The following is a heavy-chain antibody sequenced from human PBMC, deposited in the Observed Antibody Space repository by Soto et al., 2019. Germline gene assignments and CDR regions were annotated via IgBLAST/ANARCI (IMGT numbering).Heavy chain of an antibody. CDR2: ISYEGSNK. J-gene: IGHJ4*02. V-gene: IGHV3-30-3*01. Sequence: QVQLVESGGDVVQPGRSLRLSCTASGFTFSDYVMHWVRQAPGKGLEWVAVISYEGSNKYYADSVKGRFTISRDNSKNTLYLQMNSVRAEDTAVYYCARGGRGYYDGSGQIDYWGQGTLVSVSS. CDR1: GFTFSDYV. CDR3: ARGGRGYYDGSGQIDY. D-gene: IGHD3-22*01.